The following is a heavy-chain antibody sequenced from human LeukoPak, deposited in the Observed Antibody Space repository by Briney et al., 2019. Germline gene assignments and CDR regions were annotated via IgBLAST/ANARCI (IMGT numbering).Heavy chain of an antibody. CDR1: GFTFSSYW. Sequence: GGSLRLSCAASGFTFSSYWMSWVRQAPGKGLEWVANIKQDGSEKYYVDSVKGRFTISRDNAKNSLYLQMNSLRAEDTAVYYCARRGVVRVEYYMDVWGKGPRSPSP. CDR2: IKQDGSEK. CDR3: ARRGVVRVEYYMDV. D-gene: IGHD3-10*01. V-gene: IGHV3-7*01. J-gene: IGHJ6*03.